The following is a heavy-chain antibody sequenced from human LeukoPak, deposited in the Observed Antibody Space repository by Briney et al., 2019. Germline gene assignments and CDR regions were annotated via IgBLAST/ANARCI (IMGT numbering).Heavy chain of an antibody. CDR1: GFSFDDSA. Sequence: GGSLRLSCAASGFSFDDSAMHWVRQAPGKGLEWVSLISGDGGSTFYAGSVKGRFTISRDNSENSLHLQMNSLRSEDTALYFCAKVPVRRYGMDVWGQGTTVTVSS. V-gene: IGHV3-43*02. CDR2: ISGDGGST. CDR3: AKVPVRRYGMDV. J-gene: IGHJ6*02.